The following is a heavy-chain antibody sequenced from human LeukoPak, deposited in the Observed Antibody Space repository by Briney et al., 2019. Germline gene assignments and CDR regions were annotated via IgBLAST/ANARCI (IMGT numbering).Heavy chain of an antibody. V-gene: IGHV3-15*01. D-gene: IGHD2/OR15-2a*01. J-gene: IGHJ4*02. CDR2: IKSNADGGTP. CDR3: TTFYHEYSPY. Sequence: GGSLRLSCAASGFSFMNAWMIWVRQAPGKGLEWVGRIKSNADGGTPDYAAPARGRFTISRDDSKNTLYLQMNSLKTEDTAVYYCTTFYHEYSPYWGRGALVTVSS. CDR1: GFSFMNAW.